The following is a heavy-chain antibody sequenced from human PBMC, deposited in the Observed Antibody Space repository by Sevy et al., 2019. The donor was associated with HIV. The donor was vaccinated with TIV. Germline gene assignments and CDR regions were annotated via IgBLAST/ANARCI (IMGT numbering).Heavy chain of an antibody. D-gene: IGHD3-10*01. CDR1: GFTFSSYA. V-gene: IGHV3-64*01. CDR2: ISSNGGST. Sequence: GGSLRLSCAASGFTFSSYAMHWVRQAPGKGLEYVSAISSNGGSTYYANSVKGRFTISRDNTKNTLYLQMGSLRAEDMAVYYCARDREITMVRGVMCVSYYYYMDVWGKGTTVTVSS. CDR3: ARDREITMVRGVMCVSYYYYMDV. J-gene: IGHJ6*03.